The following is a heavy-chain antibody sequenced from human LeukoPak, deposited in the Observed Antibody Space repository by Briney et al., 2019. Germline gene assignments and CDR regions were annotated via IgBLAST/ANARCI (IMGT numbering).Heavy chain of an antibody. CDR2: IKQDGSEK. CDR1: GPTFSSYW. V-gene: IGHV3-7*04. J-gene: IGHJ6*02. CDR3: ARGRGMDV. Sequence: GGSLRLSCAASGPTFSSYWMSWGRQAPGKGLEWVANIKQDGSEKNYVDSVKGRFTISRDNAKNSLYLQMNSLRADDTAVYYCARGRGMDVWGQGTTVTVSS.